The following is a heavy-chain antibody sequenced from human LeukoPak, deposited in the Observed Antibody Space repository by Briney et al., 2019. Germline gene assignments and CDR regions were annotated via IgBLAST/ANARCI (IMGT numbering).Heavy chain of an antibody. Sequence: GGSLRLSCAASGFTFSSYEMNWVRQAPGKGLEWVSYISSSGSTIYYADSVKGRFTISRDNAKNSLYLQMNSLRAEDTAVYYCASRSYCSSTSCYGGYYYGMDVWGQGTTVTVSS. CDR3: ASRSYCSSTSCYGGYYYGMDV. D-gene: IGHD2-2*01. V-gene: IGHV3-48*03. CDR1: GFTFSSYE. J-gene: IGHJ6*02. CDR2: ISSSGSTI.